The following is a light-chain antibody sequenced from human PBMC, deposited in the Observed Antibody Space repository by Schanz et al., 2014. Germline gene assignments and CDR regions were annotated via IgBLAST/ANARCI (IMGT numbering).Light chain of an antibody. CDR3: QQFYSSVT. CDR1: QVISDT. J-gene: IGKJ3*01. V-gene: IGKV1-13*02. Sequence: QLPQSPSSLSASVGDGVTITCRTSQVISDTLAWYQQKPGKPPKLLIYFASILASGVPERFSGSGSGTQFTLTISSLQPDDFATYYCQQFYSSVTFGPGTKVDV. CDR2: FAS.